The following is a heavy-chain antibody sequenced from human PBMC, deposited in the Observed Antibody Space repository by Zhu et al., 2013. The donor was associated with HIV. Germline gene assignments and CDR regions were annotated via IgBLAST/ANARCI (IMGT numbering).Heavy chain of an antibody. J-gene: IGHJ3*02. V-gene: IGHV1-18*01. D-gene: IGHD3-22*01. Sequence: QVQLMQSGAEVKKTGASVKVSCKASGYTFTSYGISWVRQAPGQGLEWMGWISVYNGNTHYAQKVQGRVTMTTDTSTTTAYMELRSLRSDDTAVYYCARGRYWYYYDESWLFIPTPKDDFDIWGLRDNGQRLF. CDR2: ISVYNGNT. CDR3: ARGRYWYYYDESWLFIPTPKDDFDI. CDR1: GYTFTSYG.